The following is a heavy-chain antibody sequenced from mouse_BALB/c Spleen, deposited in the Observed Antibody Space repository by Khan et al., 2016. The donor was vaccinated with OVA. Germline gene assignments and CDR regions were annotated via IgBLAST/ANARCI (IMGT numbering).Heavy chain of an antibody. D-gene: IGHD1-1*01. V-gene: IGHV14-3*02. CDR2: VDPASDNT. J-gene: IGHJ4*01. CDR1: GFNIKDTY. Sequence: VRLQQSGAELVKPGASVKLSCTASGFNIKDTYMHWVKQRPEQGLEWIGRVDPASDNTKYDPLFQAKATITADPSSSTAYLQLSSLTSEDTAVYYGARSSALWPMDYWGQGTSVTVSS. CDR3: ARSSALWPMDY.